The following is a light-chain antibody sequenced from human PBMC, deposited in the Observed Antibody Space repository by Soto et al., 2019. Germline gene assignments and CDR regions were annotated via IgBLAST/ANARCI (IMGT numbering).Light chain of an antibody. Sequence: PRDIVTLSCRASQCINTRLAWYQHRPGQAPRLLIYQTSIRAGGIPARFSGSGSGTDFTLTISDVQPEDFAVYYCQQYGSSPPTFGEGTKVDIK. CDR3: QQYGSSPPT. V-gene: IGKV3-20*01. CDR1: QCINTR. J-gene: IGKJ1*01. CDR2: QTS.